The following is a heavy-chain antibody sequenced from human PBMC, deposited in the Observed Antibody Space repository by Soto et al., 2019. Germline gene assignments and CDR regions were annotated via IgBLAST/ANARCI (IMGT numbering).Heavy chain of an antibody. Sequence: SVKVSCKASGGTFSSYAISWVRQAPGQGLEWMGGIIPIFGTANYAQKFQGRVTIIADESTSTAYMELSSLRSEDTAVYYCARGAWDDYSGTNYGMDVWGQGTTVTVSS. V-gene: IGHV1-69*13. CDR1: GGTFSSYA. CDR2: IIPIFGTA. CDR3: ARGAWDDYSGTNYGMDV. D-gene: IGHD4-4*01. J-gene: IGHJ6*02.